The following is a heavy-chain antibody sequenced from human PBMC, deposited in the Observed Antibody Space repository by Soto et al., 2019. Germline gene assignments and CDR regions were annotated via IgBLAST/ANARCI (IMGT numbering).Heavy chain of an antibody. V-gene: IGHV4-34*01. CDR2: INHTGHT. D-gene: IGHD3-10*01. CDR1: GGSFNDYY. J-gene: IGHJ4*02. Sequence: QVQLQQWGAGLLKPSETLSLTCAVYGGSFNDYYWSWIRQPPGKGLEWIGEINHTGHTNYNPSLKSRFTISVDTSKNQFSLTMSSVTAADTAVYYCARSGHLFDYWGQGLLVTVSS. CDR3: ARSGHLFDY.